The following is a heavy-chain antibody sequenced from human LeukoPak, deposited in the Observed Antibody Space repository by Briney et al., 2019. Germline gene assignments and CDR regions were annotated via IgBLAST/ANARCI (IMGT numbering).Heavy chain of an antibody. V-gene: IGHV4-34*01. J-gene: IGHJ5*02. D-gene: IGHD4-11*01. Sequence: SETLSLTCAVYGGSFSGYYWSWIRQPPGKGLEWIGEINHSGSTNYNPSLKSRVTMSVDTSKNQFSLKLSSVTAADTAVYYCARGPLQKPNWFDPWGQGTLVTVSS. CDR3: ARGPLQKPNWFDP. CDR1: GGSFSGYY. CDR2: INHSGST.